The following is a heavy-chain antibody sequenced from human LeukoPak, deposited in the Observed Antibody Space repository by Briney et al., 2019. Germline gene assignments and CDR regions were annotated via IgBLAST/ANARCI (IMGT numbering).Heavy chain of an antibody. V-gene: IGHV3-30*02. J-gene: IGHJ1*01. CDR2: IRYDGSNK. Sequence: GGSLRLSCAASGFTFSSYAMHWVRQAPGKGLGWVAFIRYDGSNKYYAASVKGRFTISRDNSKNTLYLQMNSLRAEDTAVYYCAKDDSGSYLEYFQHWGQGTLVTVSS. CDR3: AKDDSGSYLEYFQH. CDR1: GFTFSSYA. D-gene: IGHD1-26*01.